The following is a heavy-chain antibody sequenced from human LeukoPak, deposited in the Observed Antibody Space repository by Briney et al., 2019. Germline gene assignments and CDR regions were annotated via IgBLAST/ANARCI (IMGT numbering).Heavy chain of an antibody. Sequence: ASVNVSCKASGYTFTSYYMHWVRQAPGQGLEWMGIINPSGGSTSYAQKFQGRVTMTRDTSTSTVYMELSSLRSEDTAVYYCATRGAYCGGDCYHMDVWGQGTTVTVSS. CDR2: INPSGGST. V-gene: IGHV1-46*01. CDR1: GYTFTSYY. J-gene: IGHJ6*02. CDR3: ATRGAYCGGDCYHMDV. D-gene: IGHD2-21*01.